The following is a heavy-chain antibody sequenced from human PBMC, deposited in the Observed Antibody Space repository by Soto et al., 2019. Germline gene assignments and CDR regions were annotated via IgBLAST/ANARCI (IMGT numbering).Heavy chain of an antibody. J-gene: IGHJ6*02. CDR3: ARVLRFLGMDV. D-gene: IGHD3-3*01. V-gene: IGHV3-53*01. CDR2: IYSGGST. CDR1: GFTVSSNY. Sequence: PGGSLRLSCAASGFTVSSNYMSWVRQAPGKGLEWVSVIYSGGSTYYADSVKGRFTISRDNSKNTLYLRMNSLRAEDTAVYYCARVLRFLGMDVWGQGTTVTVSS.